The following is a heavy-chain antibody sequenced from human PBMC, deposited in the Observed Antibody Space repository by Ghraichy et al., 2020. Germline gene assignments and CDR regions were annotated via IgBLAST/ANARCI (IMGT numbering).Heavy chain of an antibody. CDR1: GFTFSDYY. CDR3: ARSPYDLGELSGYYYYGMDV. Sequence: GESLNISCAASGFTFSDYYMSWIRQAPGKGLEWVSYISSSGSTIYYADSVKGRFTISRDNAKNSLYLQMNSLRAEDTAVYYFARSPYDLGELSGYYYYGMDVWGQGTTVTVSS. V-gene: IGHV3-11*01. CDR2: ISSSGSTI. D-gene: IGHD3-10*01. J-gene: IGHJ6*02.